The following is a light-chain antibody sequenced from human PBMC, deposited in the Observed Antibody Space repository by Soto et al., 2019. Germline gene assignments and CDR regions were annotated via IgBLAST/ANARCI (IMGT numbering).Light chain of an antibody. Sequence: EVGLSQSPDTLSLSPGERATLSCRASQSISSYLAWYQQKPGQAPRLLIYDASNRATGIPARFSGSGSGTDFTLTISSLEPEDFAVYYCQQRSNWPLITFGQGTRPEIK. V-gene: IGKV3-11*01. CDR2: DAS. CDR3: QQRSNWPLIT. CDR1: QSISSY. J-gene: IGKJ5*01.